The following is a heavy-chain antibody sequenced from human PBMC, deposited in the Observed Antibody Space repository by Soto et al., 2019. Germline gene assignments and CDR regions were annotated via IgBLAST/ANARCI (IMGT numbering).Heavy chain of an antibody. J-gene: IGHJ3*02. CDR1: GFTFDDYA. Sequence: GGSLRLSCAASGFTFDDYAMHWVRQAPGKGLEWVSGISWNSGSIGYADSVKGRFTISRDNAKNSLYLQMNSLRAEDTALYYCAKGLFYPTDAFDIWGQGTMVTVSS. V-gene: IGHV3-9*01. CDR2: ISWNSGSI. D-gene: IGHD2-21*01. CDR3: AKGLFYPTDAFDI.